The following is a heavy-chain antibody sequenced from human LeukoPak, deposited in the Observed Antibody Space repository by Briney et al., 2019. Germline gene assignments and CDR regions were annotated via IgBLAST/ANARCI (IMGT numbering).Heavy chain of an antibody. CDR1: GFTFSSYA. CDR3: ARSLMVRGVITPKYGMDV. V-gene: IGHV3-30-3*01. J-gene: IGHJ6*02. CDR2: ISYDESNK. Sequence: GGSLRLSCAASGFTFSSYAMHWVRQAPGKGLEWVAVISYDESNKYYADSVKGRFTISRDNSKNTLYLQMNSLRAEDTAVYYCARSLMVRGVITPKYGMDVWGQGTTVTVSS. D-gene: IGHD3-10*01.